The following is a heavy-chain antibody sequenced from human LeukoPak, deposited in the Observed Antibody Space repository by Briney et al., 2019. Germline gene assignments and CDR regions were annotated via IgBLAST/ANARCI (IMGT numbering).Heavy chain of an antibody. CDR3: ARDGGHESYYGYWYFDL. V-gene: IGHV3-7*01. CDR2: MRQDGGEM. J-gene: IGHJ2*01. D-gene: IGHD1-26*01. Sequence: PGGSLRLSCAASGFKFSSYWMTWVRQAPGKGLEWVASMRQDGGEMQYVDSVKGRFTISRDNAKNSVYLQMNSLRADDTAVYYCARDGGHESYYGYWYFDLWGRGTLVTVSS. CDR1: GFKFSSYW.